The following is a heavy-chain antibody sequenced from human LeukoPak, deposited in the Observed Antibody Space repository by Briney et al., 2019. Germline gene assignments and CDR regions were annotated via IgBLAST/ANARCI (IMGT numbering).Heavy chain of an antibody. CDR3: ARVTRLLGATIDY. V-gene: IGHV1-2*06. CDR1: GYTFTGYY. Sequence: ASVKVSCKASGYTFTGYYMHWVRQAPGQGLEWMGRINPNSGGTNYAQKFQGRVTMTRDTSISTAYMELSWLRSDDTAVYYCARVTRLLGATIDYWGQGTLVTVSS. J-gene: IGHJ4*02. D-gene: IGHD1-26*01. CDR2: INPNSGGT.